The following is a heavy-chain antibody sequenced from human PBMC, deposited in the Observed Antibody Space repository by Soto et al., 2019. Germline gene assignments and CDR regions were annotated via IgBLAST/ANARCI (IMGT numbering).Heavy chain of an antibody. CDR3: ARGRAHTAMVWGGFAP. Sequence: QVQLVQSGAEVKKPGASVKVSCKASGYTLTSYDINWVRQATGQGLEWMGWLNPNSGNTGYAQKFLVRVTMTRNTSITTAYLELSSLRSEDTAVYYCARGRAHTAMVWGGFAPWCQGPLVTVSS. CDR2: LNPNSGNT. J-gene: IGHJ5*02. V-gene: IGHV1-8*01. CDR1: GYTLTSYD. D-gene: IGHD5-18*01.